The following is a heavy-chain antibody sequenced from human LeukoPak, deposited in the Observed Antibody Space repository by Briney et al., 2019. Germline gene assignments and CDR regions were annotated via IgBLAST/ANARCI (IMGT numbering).Heavy chain of an antibody. Sequence: PGGSLRLSCAASGFTFSSYAMSWVRQPRGKWLEWVSAISGSGGSTYYADSVKGRFTISRDNSKNTLYLQMNSLRAEDTAVYYCAKASLKQRLPPGPGYWGQGTLVTVSS. J-gene: IGHJ4*02. CDR1: GFTFSSYA. D-gene: IGHD6-19*01. V-gene: IGHV3-23*01. CDR3: AKASLKQRLPPGPGY. CDR2: ISGSGGST.